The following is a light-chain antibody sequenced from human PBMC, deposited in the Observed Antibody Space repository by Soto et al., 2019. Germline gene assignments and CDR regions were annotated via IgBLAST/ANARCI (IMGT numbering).Light chain of an antibody. CDR1: QSVSISY. J-gene: IGKJ1*01. Sequence: DILLTQSPAILSLSPGARATLXXRASQSVSISYLAWYQRKPGQAPGLXIYGASSRATGIPDRFSGSGSGTDFTLTISRLEPEDFAVYYCQQYGRSPWTFGQGTKVDIK. V-gene: IGKV3-20*01. CDR3: QQYGRSPWT. CDR2: GAS.